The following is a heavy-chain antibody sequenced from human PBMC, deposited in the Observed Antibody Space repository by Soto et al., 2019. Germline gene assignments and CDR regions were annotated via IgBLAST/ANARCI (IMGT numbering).Heavy chain of an antibody. CDR3: ARGGGSTFNWFDP. Sequence: QLQLQESGPGLVKPSETLSLTCTVSGGSISSFNYFWGWIRQPPGKGLEWIGSLYYSGNTYYNPSVQSRVTISVDTSKKHCTLTLRSVTAADTAVYYCARGGGSTFNWFDPWGQGTLVTVSP. CDR2: LYYSGNT. CDR1: GGSISSFNYF. J-gene: IGHJ5*02. V-gene: IGHV4-39*02. D-gene: IGHD2-15*01.